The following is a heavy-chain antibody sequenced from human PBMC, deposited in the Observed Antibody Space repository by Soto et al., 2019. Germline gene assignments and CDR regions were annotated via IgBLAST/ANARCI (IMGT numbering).Heavy chain of an antibody. CDR2: IYYSGST. CDR1: GGSISSYY. V-gene: IGHV4-59*01. D-gene: IGHD3-9*01. Sequence: SETLSLTCTVSGGSISSYYWSWIRQPPGKGLEWIGYIYYSGSTNYNPSLKSRVTISVDTSKNQFSLKLSSVTAADTAVYYCARAGYYDILTGYGMDVWGQGTTVTVSS. J-gene: IGHJ6*02. CDR3: ARAGYYDILTGYGMDV.